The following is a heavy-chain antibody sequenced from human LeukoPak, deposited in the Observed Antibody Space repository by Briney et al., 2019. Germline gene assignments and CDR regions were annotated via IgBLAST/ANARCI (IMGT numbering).Heavy chain of an antibody. Sequence: GGSLRLSCAGSGFSFSSYGMHWVRQAPGKGLEWMAFIRSDGSNKYYADSVKGRFTISRDNSKNTLYLQMNSLRAEDTAVYYCARRGYHDYSGFDYWGQGTLVTVSS. CDR2: IRSDGSNK. D-gene: IGHD1-26*01. CDR3: ARRGYHDYSGFDY. CDR1: GFSFSSYG. V-gene: IGHV3-30*02. J-gene: IGHJ4*02.